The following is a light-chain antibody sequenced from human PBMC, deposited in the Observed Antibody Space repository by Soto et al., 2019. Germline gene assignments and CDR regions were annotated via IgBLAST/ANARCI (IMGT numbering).Light chain of an antibody. Sequence: EIVMTQSPATLSVSPGERATLSCRASQTVGTNLAWYQQKPRHAPRLLIYVASTRPTGIPARFSGSGSGTEFTLTISSLQSEDFGVYYCQQYKNWPPMYTFGQGTKLEIK. J-gene: IGKJ2*01. CDR3: QQYKNWPPMYT. CDR1: QTVGTN. V-gene: IGKV3-15*01. CDR2: VAS.